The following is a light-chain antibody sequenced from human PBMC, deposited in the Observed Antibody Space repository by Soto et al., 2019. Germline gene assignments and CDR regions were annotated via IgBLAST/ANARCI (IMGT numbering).Light chain of an antibody. CDR3: QQSNNWPWT. CDR1: QSVSGK. CDR2: DAS. J-gene: IGKJ1*01. V-gene: IGKV3-15*01. Sequence: EIVLAQSPGTLSLSPGEIATLSCRASQSVSGKLAWYQQKPGQAPRLLIYDASTRATGIPARFSGSGSGTEFTLTISSLQSEDFAVYYCQQSNNWPWTFGQGTKGDIK.